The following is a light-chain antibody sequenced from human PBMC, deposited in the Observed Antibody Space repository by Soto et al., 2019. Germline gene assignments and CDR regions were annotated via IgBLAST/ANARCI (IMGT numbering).Light chain of an antibody. CDR1: QRINSW. V-gene: IGKV1-5*03. CDR3: QQYNSYH. J-gene: IGKJ4*01. Sequence: DIQMTQSPSTLSASVGDRVTITCRASQRINSWLAWYQQKPGKAPKLLIYKASSLESVVPSRFSGSGSGTEFTLTISSLQPDDFATYYCQQYNSYHFGGGTKVEIK. CDR2: KAS.